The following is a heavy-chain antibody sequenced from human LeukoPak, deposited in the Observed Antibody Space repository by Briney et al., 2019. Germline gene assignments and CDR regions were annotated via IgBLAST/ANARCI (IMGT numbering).Heavy chain of an antibody. CDR3: ARVGDHYHWYLDV. J-gene: IGHJ2*01. CDR2: LYCGEST. CDR1: GFSVSTKY. V-gene: IGHV3-53*01. Sequence: PGGSLRLSCEGSGFSVSTKYMNWVRQPPGRGLEWVSYLYCGESTYYTDSVKGRFTVSGDSSKNPFSLHMNTVRAADTAVYYCARVGDHYHWYLDVWGRGTLVTVSS. D-gene: IGHD3-10*01.